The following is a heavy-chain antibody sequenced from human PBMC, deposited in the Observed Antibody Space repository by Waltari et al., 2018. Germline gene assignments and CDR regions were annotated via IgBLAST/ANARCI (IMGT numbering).Heavy chain of an antibody. J-gene: IGHJ4*02. CDR3: AREGSGLVLDY. CDR2: ISSNGGST. V-gene: IGHV3-64*07. D-gene: IGHD6-19*01. Sequence: EVQLVESGGGLVQPGGSLRLSCAASGFTFSSYAMHWVRQAPGKGLEYVSAISSNGGSTYYADSVKGRFTISRDNSKNTLYLQMGSLRAEDMAVYYCAREGSGLVLDYWGQGTLVTVSS. CDR1: GFTFSSYA.